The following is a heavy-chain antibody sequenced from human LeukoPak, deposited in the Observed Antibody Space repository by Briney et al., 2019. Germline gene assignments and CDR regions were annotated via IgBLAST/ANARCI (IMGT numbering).Heavy chain of an antibody. J-gene: IGHJ4*02. CDR1: GYIFTTYW. CDR2: IYPGDSDT. CDR3: ARQWSSGWSFFDY. D-gene: IGHD6-19*01. V-gene: IGHV5-51*01. Sequence: GESLKISCKGSGYIFTTYWIGWVRQMPGKGLEWMGIIYPGDSDTRYSPSFQGQVTISADKSISTAYLQWSSLKALDTAMYYCARQWSSGWSFFDYWGQGTLVTVSS.